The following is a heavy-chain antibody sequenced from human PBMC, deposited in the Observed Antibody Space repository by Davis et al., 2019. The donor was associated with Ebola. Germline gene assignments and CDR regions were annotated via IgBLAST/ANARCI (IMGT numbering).Heavy chain of an antibody. V-gene: IGHV3-74*01. CDR2: INSDGSST. J-gene: IGHJ4*02. Sequence: GESLKISCAASGFTFSSYWLHWVRPAPGKGLVWVSRINSDGSSTSYADSVKGRFTISRDNSKNTLYLQMNSLRAEDTAVYYCARVDDYGDCDYWGQGTLVTVSS. CDR1: GFTFSSYW. D-gene: IGHD4-17*01. CDR3: ARVDDYGDCDY.